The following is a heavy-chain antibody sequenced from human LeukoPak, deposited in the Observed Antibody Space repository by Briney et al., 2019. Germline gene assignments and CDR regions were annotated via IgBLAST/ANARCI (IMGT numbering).Heavy chain of an antibody. CDR1: GFTFSNAW. V-gene: IGHV3-15*01. CDR2: IKSKTDGGTT. D-gene: IGHD6-13*01. Sequence: GGSLRLPCAASGFTFSNAWMSWVRQAPGKGLEWVGRIKSKTDGGTTDYAAPVKGRFTISRDDSKNTLYLQMNSLRAEDTAVYYCATTKRGSSSSDAFDIWGQGTMVTVSS. J-gene: IGHJ3*02. CDR3: ATTKRGSSSSDAFDI.